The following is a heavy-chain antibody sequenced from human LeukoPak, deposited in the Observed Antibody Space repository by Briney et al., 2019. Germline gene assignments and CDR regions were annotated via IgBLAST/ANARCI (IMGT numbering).Heavy chain of an antibody. V-gene: IGHV4-59*01. D-gene: IGHD6-13*01. Sequence: PSETLSLTCTVSGASISSYYWTWIRQPPGKGLEWIGYIYYIGTTNYNPSLKSRVTISVDTSKNQFSLKLSSMIAADTAVYYCARDRGSSWYDYWGQGTLVTVSS. J-gene: IGHJ4*02. CDR2: IYYIGTT. CDR1: GASISSYY. CDR3: ARDRGSSWYDY.